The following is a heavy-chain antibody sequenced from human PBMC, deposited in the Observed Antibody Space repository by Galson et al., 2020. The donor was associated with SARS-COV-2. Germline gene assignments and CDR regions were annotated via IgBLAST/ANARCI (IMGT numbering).Heavy chain of an antibody. Sequence: ASVKVSCTASGYTFSSYDISWVRQAPGQGLEWMGWINRYNGNTKYAQNLQGRVTMTTDTSTTTAYMELRSLRSDDTAVYYCARGAEYFQHWGQGTLVTVSS. J-gene: IGHJ1*01. V-gene: IGHV1-18*01. CDR3: ARGAEYFQH. CDR2: INRYNGNT. CDR1: GYTFSSYD.